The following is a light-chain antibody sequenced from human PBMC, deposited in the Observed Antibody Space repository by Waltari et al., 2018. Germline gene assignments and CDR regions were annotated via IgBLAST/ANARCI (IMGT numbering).Light chain of an antibody. CDR3: KQYNSYPLT. CDR1: QNINSW. CDR2: KAS. V-gene: IGKV1-5*03. J-gene: IGKJ1*01. Sequence: DIQMTQSPSPLSASVGHTVTLTWRASQNINSWLAWYQQKPGKAPKFLIYKASSLESGVPSRFSGSGSGTEFTLTISSLQPDDFGTYYCKQYNSYPLTFGQGTKVEIK.